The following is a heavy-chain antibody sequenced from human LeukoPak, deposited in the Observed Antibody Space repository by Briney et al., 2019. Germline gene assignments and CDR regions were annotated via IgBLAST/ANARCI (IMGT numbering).Heavy chain of an antibody. D-gene: IGHD2-21*02. CDR3: AREYGGNSLEPGDY. CDR1: GFTFSSYS. Sequence: GRSLRLSCAASGFTFSSYSMNWVRQAPGKGLEWVTSISSSSSYIYYADSVKGRFTISRDNAKNSLYLQMNSLGAEDTAVYYCAREYGGNSLEPGDYWGQGTLVTVSS. V-gene: IGHV3-21*01. CDR2: ISSSSSYI. J-gene: IGHJ4*02.